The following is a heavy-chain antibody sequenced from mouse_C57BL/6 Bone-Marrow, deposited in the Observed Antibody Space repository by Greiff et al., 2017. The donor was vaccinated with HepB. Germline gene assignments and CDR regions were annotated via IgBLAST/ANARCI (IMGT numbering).Heavy chain of an antibody. D-gene: IGHD6-2*01. CDR2: IYPSDSET. J-gene: IGHJ3*01. Sequence: QVQLQQPGAELVRPGSSVKLSCKASGYTFTSYWMDWVKQRPGQGLEWIGNIYPSDSETHFNQKFKDKATLTVDKSSSTAYMQLSSLTSEDSAVYYCAISSLWFAYWGQGTLVTVSA. CDR1: GYTFTSYW. CDR3: AISSLWFAY. V-gene: IGHV1-61*01.